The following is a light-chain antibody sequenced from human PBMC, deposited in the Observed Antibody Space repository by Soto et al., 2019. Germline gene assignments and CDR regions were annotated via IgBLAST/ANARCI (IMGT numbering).Light chain of an antibody. CDR2: DNN. V-gene: IGLV1-40*01. J-gene: IGLJ3*02. CDR3: QSYDSSLTDSRV. CDR1: SSNIGAGYD. Sequence: SVLTQPPSLSGAPGQRVIISCTGSSSNIGAGYDVHWYQQLPGAAPQLLIFDNNYRPSGVPDRFSGSKSGTSAYLAITGLQSEDEAHYYCQSYDSSLTDSRVFGGGTKLTVL.